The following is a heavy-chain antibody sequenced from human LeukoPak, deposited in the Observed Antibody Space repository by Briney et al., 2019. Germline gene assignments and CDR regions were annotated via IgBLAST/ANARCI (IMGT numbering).Heavy chain of an antibody. Sequence: GESLKISCKGSGYSFSNYWIGWVRQMPGKGLEWMRIIYPGDSDTRYSPSFQGQVTISADKSISTAYLQWSSLKASDTAMYYCARTTELDAFDIWGQGTMVTVSS. J-gene: IGHJ3*02. D-gene: IGHD4-17*01. CDR1: GYSFSNYW. V-gene: IGHV5-51*01. CDR3: ARTTELDAFDI. CDR2: IYPGDSDT.